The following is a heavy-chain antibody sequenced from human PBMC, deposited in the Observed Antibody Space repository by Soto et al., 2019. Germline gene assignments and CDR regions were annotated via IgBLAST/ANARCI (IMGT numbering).Heavy chain of an antibody. CDR3: ARDDATYCGGDCYRYFHYGMDV. V-gene: IGHV1-69*13. Sequence: SVKVSCKASGGTFSNHAISWVRQAPGQGLEWVGGIIPMFPTADYAQRFQGRVTITADDSTTTVYMELSGLRSEDTAMYYCARDDATYCGGDCYRYFHYGMDVWGQGTTVTVSS. J-gene: IGHJ6*02. D-gene: IGHD2-21*02. CDR1: GGTFSNHA. CDR2: IIPMFPTA.